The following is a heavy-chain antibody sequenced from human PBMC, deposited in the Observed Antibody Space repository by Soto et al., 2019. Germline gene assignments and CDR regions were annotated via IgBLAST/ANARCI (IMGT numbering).Heavy chain of an antibody. J-gene: IGHJ4*02. D-gene: IGHD6-13*01. V-gene: IGHV3-21*01. CDR2: ISSSSSYI. CDR3: ARDEAAAGYN. CDR1: GFTFSSYS. Sequence: GGSLRLFCAASGFTFSSYSMNWVRQAPGKGLEWVSSISSSSSYIYYADSVKGRFTISRDNAKNSLYLQMNSLRAEDTAVYYCARDEAAAGYNWGQGTLVTVSS.